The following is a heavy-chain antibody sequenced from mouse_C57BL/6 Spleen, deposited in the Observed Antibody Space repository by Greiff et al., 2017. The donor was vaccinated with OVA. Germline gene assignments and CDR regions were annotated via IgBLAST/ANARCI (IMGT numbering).Heavy chain of an antibody. Sequence: VQLQQSGPELVKPGDSVKISCKASGYTFTDYYMNWVKQSHGKSLEWIGDINPNNGGTSYNQKFKGKATLTVYKSSSTAYMEHRSLTTEDSAVYYCARPVYDGAYWGQGTLVTVSA. D-gene: IGHD2-12*01. V-gene: IGHV1-26*01. CDR3: ARPVYDGAY. CDR2: INPNNGGT. J-gene: IGHJ3*01. CDR1: GYTFTDYY.